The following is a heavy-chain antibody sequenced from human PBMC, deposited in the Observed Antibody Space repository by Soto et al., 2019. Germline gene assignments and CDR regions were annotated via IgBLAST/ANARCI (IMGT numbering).Heavy chain of an antibody. D-gene: IGHD6-6*01. V-gene: IGHV4-39*01. J-gene: IGHJ4*02. CDR3: ARQWQQLVPYYFDY. Sequence: SETLSLTCTVSGGSISSSSYYWGWLRQPPGKGLEWIGSIYYSGSTYYNPSLKSRVTISVDTSKNQFSLKLSSVTAADTAVYYCARQWQQLVPYYFDYWGQGTLVTVSS. CDR1: GGSISSSSYY. CDR2: IYYSGST.